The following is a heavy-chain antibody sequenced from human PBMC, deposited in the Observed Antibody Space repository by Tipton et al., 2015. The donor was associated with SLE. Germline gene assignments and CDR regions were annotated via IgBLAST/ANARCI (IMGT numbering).Heavy chain of an antibody. D-gene: IGHD5/OR15-5a*01. CDR2: VSTTGNN. CDR1: GGSVSIGGWY. Sequence: TLSLTCTFSGGSVSIGGWYWNWIRQHPSKGLEWMWRVSTTGNNNNNPSLNSRVTMSVATSKKQVSLKLASVTAADTAVYYCARDGSVSPLDVWGQGTSVVVSS. J-gene: IGHJ3*01. CDR3: ARDGSVSPLDV. V-gene: IGHV4-61*02.